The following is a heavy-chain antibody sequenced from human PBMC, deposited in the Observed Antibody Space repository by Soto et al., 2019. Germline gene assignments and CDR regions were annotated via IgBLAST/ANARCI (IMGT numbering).Heavy chain of an antibody. J-gene: IGHJ5*02. CDR3: ARDSREKLLLWFGELLSYWFDP. CDR2: MNPNSGNT. Sequence: ASVKVSCKASGYTFTSYDINWVRQATRQGLEWMGWMNPNSGNTGYAQKFQGRVTMTRNTSISTAYMELSSLRSEDTAVYYCARDSREKLLLWFGELLSYWFDPWGQGTLVTVSS. V-gene: IGHV1-8*01. CDR1: GYTFTSYD. D-gene: IGHD3-10*01.